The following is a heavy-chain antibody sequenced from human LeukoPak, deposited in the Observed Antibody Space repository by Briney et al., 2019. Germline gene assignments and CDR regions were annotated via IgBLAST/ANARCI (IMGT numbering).Heavy chain of an antibody. J-gene: IGHJ3*02. D-gene: IGHD4-17*01. CDR1: ADSFSSHY. V-gene: IGHV4-59*11. Sequence: PSETLSLTCAVSADSFSSHYWTWIRQAPGKGLEWIGYISYIGSTNYNPSLKSRVTISIDTSNNQFSLKLSSVTAADTAVYYCARDLVTVTKGFDIWGQGTMVGVYS. CDR3: ARDLVTVTKGFDI. CDR2: ISYIGST.